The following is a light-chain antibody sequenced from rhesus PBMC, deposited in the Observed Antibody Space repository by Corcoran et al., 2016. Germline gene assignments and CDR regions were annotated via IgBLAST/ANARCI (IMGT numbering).Light chain of an antibody. CDR3: LQYNTYPYS. V-gene: IGKV1-28*02. CDR1: QGIRSY. CDR2: AAY. Sequence: DIQMTQSPSSLSASVGDTVTITCRASQGIRSYLNWFQQKPGKAPKVLTYAAYSLESGVQSRFSGSGSWTDFTLTISSLQPEDFAVYYCLQYNTYPYSFGQGTKVEIK. J-gene: IGKJ2*01.